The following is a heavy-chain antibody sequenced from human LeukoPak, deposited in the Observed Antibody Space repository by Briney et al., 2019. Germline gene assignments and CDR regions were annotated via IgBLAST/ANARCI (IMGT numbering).Heavy chain of an antibody. Sequence: ASVKVSCKASGYTFTSYGISWVRQAPGQGLEWMGWISAYNGNTNYAQKLQGRVTMTTDTSTSTAYMELRSLRSDDTAVYYCARDTSLYYYDSSGYSGFDYWGQGTLVTVSS. V-gene: IGHV1-18*01. CDR2: ISAYNGNT. CDR3: ARDTSLYYYDSSGYSGFDY. D-gene: IGHD3-22*01. J-gene: IGHJ4*02. CDR1: GYTFTSYG.